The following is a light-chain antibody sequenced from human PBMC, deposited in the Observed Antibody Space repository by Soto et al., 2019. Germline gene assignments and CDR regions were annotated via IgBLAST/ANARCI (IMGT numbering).Light chain of an antibody. J-gene: IGLJ2*01. V-gene: IGLV3-1*01. CDR2: QDS. CDR1: KLGDKY. CDR3: QAWDSSTVV. Sequence: SYELTLPPSVSVSPGQTASITCSGDKLGDKYACWYQQKPGQSPVLVIYQDSKRPSGIPERFSGSNSGNTATVTISGTQAMDEADYYCQAWDSSTVVFGGGTKLTVL.